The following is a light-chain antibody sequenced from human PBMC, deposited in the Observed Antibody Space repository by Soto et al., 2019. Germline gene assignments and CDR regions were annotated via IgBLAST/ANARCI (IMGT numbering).Light chain of an antibody. CDR3: SSYATAAPHI. V-gene: IGLV2-14*01. Sequence: QAVMRQYACVSGSPGQSITISCTGSISDVGAYNFVSWYQHHPGRAPKLIIYEVTIRPSGVSNRFSGSKYGHTASLTISGLQAQAEADYYWSSYATAAPHIFGNETTITV. CDR2: EVT. CDR1: ISDVGAYNF. J-gene: IGLJ1*01.